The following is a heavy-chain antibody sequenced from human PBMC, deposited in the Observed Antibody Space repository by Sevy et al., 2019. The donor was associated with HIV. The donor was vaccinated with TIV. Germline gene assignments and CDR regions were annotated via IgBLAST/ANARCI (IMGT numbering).Heavy chain of an antibody. D-gene: IGHD3-10*01. CDR3: ASAMVQGLPSDNRYYYYYGMDV. Sequence: SETLSLTCAVYGGSFSGYYWSWIRQPPGKGLEWIGEINHSGSTNYNPSLKSRVTISVDTSKNQFSLKLSSVTAADTAVYYCASAMVQGLPSDNRYYYYYGMDVWGQGTTVTVSS. V-gene: IGHV4-34*01. CDR2: INHSGST. J-gene: IGHJ6*02. CDR1: GGSFSGYY.